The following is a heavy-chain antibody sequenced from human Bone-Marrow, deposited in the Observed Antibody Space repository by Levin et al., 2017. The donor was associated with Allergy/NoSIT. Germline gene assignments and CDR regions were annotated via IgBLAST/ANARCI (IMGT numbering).Heavy chain of an antibody. Sequence: GGSLRLSCAASGFTFDDYAMHWVRQAPGKGLEWVSGISWNSGSIGYADSVKGRFTISRDNAKNSLYLQMNSLRAEDTALYYCAKDIGYYYYGMDVWGQGTTVTVSS. J-gene: IGHJ6*02. CDR2: ISWNSGSI. CDR3: AKDIGYYYYGMDV. V-gene: IGHV3-9*01. CDR1: GFTFDDYA.